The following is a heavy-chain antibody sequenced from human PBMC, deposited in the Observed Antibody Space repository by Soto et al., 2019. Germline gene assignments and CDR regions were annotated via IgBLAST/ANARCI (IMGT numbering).Heavy chain of an antibody. V-gene: IGHV5-51*01. CDR3: ARYFRGSGRYFFDH. CDR1: GYSFTNYW. J-gene: IGHJ4*02. D-gene: IGHD6-19*01. Sequence: PGESLKISCKGSGYSFTNYWIGWARQMPGKGLEWMGIIYPGDSDTRYSPSFQGQVTISVDKSISTTYLQMNSLRAEDTAVYYCARYFRGSGRYFFDHWGQGTLVTVSS. CDR2: IYPGDSDT.